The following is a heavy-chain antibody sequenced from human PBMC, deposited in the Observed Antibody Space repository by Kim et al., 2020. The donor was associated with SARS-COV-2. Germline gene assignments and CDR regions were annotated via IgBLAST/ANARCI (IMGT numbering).Heavy chain of an antibody. CDR1: GFAFNTYW. CDR2: INNDGSST. V-gene: IGHV3-74*01. CDR3: ARGDFWSGYYLL. Sequence: GGSLRLSCAASGFAFNTYWMHWVRQAPGKGLEWVSRINNDGSSTNYADSVKGRFSVSRDNAKNTLSLQMNGLRVEDTAVYYCARGDFWSGYYLLWGQGTLVTVSS. J-gene: IGHJ4*02. D-gene: IGHD3-3*01.